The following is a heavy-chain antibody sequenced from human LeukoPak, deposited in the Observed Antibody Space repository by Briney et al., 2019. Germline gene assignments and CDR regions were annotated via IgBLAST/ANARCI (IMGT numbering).Heavy chain of an antibody. D-gene: IGHD3-10*01. CDR3: ASQRYYGSGSYNY. V-gene: IGHV3-7*01. J-gene: IGHJ4*02. CDR2: IKQDGSEK. CDR1: GFTFSSYW. Sequence: GSLRLSCAASGFTFSSYWMSWVRQAPGKGLEWVANIKQDGSEKYYVDSVKGRFTISRDNAKNSLYLQMNSLRAEDTAVYYCASQRYYGSGSYNYWGQGTLVTVSS.